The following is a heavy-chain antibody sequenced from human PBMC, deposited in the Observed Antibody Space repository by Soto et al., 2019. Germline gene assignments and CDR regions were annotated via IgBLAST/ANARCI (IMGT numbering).Heavy chain of an antibody. V-gene: IGHV3-23*01. Sequence: GGSLRLSCAASGFTFSSYAMSWVRQAPGKGLEWVSAISGSGGRTYYADSVKGRFTISRDNSKNTLYLQMNSLRAEDTAVYYCAKGREIAVAAPFDYWGQGTLVTVSS. CDR1: GFTFSSYA. D-gene: IGHD6-19*01. CDR2: ISGSGGRT. J-gene: IGHJ4*02. CDR3: AKGREIAVAAPFDY.